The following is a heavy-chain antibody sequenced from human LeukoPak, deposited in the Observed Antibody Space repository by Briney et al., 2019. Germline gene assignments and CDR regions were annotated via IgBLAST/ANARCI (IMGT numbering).Heavy chain of an antibody. CDR1: GFTFGDYA. Sequence: KPGRSLRLSCAASGFTFGDYAMSWFRQAPGKGLEWVGFIRSKAFGGTTEHAASVKGRFTISRDDSKSIAYLQMNSLKTEDTAVYYCARAVSGTYWVFWFWGRGTLVTVSS. CDR2: IRSKAFGGTT. D-gene: IGHD1-26*01. V-gene: IGHV3-49*05. J-gene: IGHJ4*02. CDR3: ARAVSGTYWVFWF.